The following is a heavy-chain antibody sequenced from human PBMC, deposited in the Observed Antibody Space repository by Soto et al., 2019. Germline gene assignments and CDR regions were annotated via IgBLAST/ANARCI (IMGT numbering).Heavy chain of an antibody. Sequence: EVQLLESGGGLVQSGGSLRLSCAASGFTFGSYSMTWVRQAPGKGLEWVSSVSGHDGSTHYADSMKGRFTISRDTSKNMLFLQMNSLRAEDTAVYYCAKDHPGQGDYGDSALRTYWGQGTLVTVSS. V-gene: IGHV3-23*01. CDR2: VSGHDGST. J-gene: IGHJ4*02. D-gene: IGHD4-17*01. CDR1: GFTFGSYS. CDR3: AKDHPGQGDYGDSALRTY.